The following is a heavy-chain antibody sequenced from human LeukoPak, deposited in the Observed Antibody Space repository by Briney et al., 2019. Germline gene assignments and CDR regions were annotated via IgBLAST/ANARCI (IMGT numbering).Heavy chain of an antibody. CDR3: ARSDSGSFY. CDR2: VSTDGSTT. CDR1: GFTFSNYW. J-gene: IGHJ4*02. V-gene: IGHV3-74*01. D-gene: IGHD3-10*01. Sequence: GGSLRLSCAASGFTFSNYWMHWVRHAPGKGLVWVARVSTDGSTTTYADSVKGRFTISRDNAKNTLYLQMNSLRDEDTAVYYCARSDSGSFYWGQGTLVTVSS.